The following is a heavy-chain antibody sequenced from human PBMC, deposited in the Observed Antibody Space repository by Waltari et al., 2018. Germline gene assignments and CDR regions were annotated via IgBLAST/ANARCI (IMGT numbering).Heavy chain of an antibody. CDR1: GFTFGSYD. D-gene: IGHD4-4*01. Sequence: DVQLLESGGGFVQPGGCLRLSCAASGFTFGSYDMNWVRQPPGKGLQWVATITTSGVTTYYRDSVKGRFSISRDNSKSTLHLQMNSLRAEDTAVYYCAKGAVTTGFNHWGQGTLVTVSS. V-gene: IGHV3-23*01. CDR3: AKGAVTTGFNH. CDR2: ITTSGVTT. J-gene: IGHJ4*02.